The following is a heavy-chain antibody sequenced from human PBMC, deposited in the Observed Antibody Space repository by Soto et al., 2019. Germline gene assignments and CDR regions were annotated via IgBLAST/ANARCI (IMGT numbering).Heavy chain of an antibody. Sequence: QVQLVESGGGVVQPGRSLRLSCAASGFTFSSYAMHWVRQAPGKGLEWVAVISYDGFNKYYADSVKGRFTISRDNSKNTRYLQMNSLRAEDTAVYYCARDGYNRRQVYGMDVWGQGTTVTVSS. CDR1: GFTFSSYA. D-gene: IGHD5-12*01. CDR2: ISYDGFNK. V-gene: IGHV3-30-3*01. J-gene: IGHJ6*02. CDR3: ARDGYNRRQVYGMDV.